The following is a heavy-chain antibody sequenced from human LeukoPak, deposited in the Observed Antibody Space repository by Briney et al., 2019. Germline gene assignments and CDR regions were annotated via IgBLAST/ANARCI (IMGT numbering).Heavy chain of an antibody. J-gene: IGHJ4*02. V-gene: IGHV3-21*06. CDR3: ARDLGQFDY. Sequence: GGSLRLSCAASGITFSSYSMSWVRQAPGKGLEWVSSISSSSSYIYYADSVKGRFTISRDNAKNSLYLQMHSLRVEDAAVYYCARDLGQFDYWGQGTLVTVSS. CDR1: GITFSSYS. D-gene: IGHD3-10*01. CDR2: ISSSSSYI.